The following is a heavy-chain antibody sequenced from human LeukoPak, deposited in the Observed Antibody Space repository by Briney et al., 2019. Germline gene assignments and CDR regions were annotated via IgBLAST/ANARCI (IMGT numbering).Heavy chain of an antibody. CDR1: GFTFSSYS. CDR3: ARDDYDFWSGCPPESPLYYYGMDV. J-gene: IGHJ6*02. D-gene: IGHD3-3*01. Sequence: GGSLRLSCAASGFTFSSYSMNWVRQAPGKGLEWVSYISSSSSTIYYADSVKGRFTISRDNAKNSLYLRMNSLRAEDTAVYYCARDDYDFWSGCPPESPLYYYGMDVWGQGTTVTVSS. CDR2: ISSSSSTI. V-gene: IGHV3-48*01.